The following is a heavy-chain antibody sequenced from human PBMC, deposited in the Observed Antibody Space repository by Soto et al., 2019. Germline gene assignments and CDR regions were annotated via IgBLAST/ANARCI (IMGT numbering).Heavy chain of an antibody. J-gene: IGHJ4*02. CDR3: ARGWETVGATTPFAY. Sequence: QVQLVQSVAEVKKPGSSVKVSCKASGGTFSNYAISWVRQAPGQGLEWMGGIIPMFGTPNYAQRFQGRVTITADKSTSTASMEVRNLKSDDTAVYYCARGWETVGATTPFAYWGQGTLVTVSS. V-gene: IGHV1-69*06. D-gene: IGHD1-26*01. CDR1: GGTFSNYA. CDR2: IIPMFGTP.